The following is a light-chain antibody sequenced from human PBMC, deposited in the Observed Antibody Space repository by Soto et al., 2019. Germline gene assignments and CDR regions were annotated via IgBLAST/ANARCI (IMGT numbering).Light chain of an antibody. Sequence: QSVLTQPASVSGSPGQSITISCTGTSSDVGGYNYVAWYQQHPGQAPKLIIYDVTNRPAGVSNRFSGSKSGNTASLTISGLQADDEADYHCSSYTSSSTPYVFGTGTKLTVL. CDR3: SSYTSSSTPYV. J-gene: IGLJ1*01. V-gene: IGLV2-14*01. CDR1: SSDVGGYNY. CDR2: DVT.